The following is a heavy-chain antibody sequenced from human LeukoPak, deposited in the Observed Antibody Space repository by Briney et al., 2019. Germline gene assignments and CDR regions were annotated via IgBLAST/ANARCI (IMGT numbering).Heavy chain of an antibody. D-gene: IGHD2-21*02. CDR1: GFTLSTYS. Sequence: GTSLRLSCAASGFTLSTYSMNWVRQAPGKGLEWVSSISSSSSYISYADSVKGRFTISRDNAKNSLYLQMNSLRAEDTAVYYCARDYAYCGGDCYGADYYYGMNVWGQGTTVTVSS. CDR2: ISSSSSYI. CDR3: ARDYAYCGGDCYGADYYYGMNV. V-gene: IGHV3-21*01. J-gene: IGHJ6*02.